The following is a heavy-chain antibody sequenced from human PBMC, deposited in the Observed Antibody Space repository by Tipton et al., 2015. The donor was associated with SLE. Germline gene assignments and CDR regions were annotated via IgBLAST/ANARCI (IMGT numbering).Heavy chain of an antibody. CDR2: IKQDGSEK. D-gene: IGHD6-19*01. CDR3: ARAGAGPKPY. CDR1: GFTFSNYA. Sequence: SLRLSCAASGFTFSNYAMSWVRQAPGKGLEWVANIKQDGSEKYYVDSVKGRFTISRDNAKNSLYLQMNSLRAEDTAMYYCARAGAGPKPYWGQGTLVTVSS. V-gene: IGHV3-7*01. J-gene: IGHJ4*02.